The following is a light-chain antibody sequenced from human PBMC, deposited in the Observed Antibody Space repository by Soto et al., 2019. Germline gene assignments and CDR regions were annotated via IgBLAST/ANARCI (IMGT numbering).Light chain of an antibody. CDR3: HQRQSWPRT. CDR2: ESS. CDR1: QNVANY. V-gene: IGKV3-11*01. J-gene: IGKJ1*01. Sequence: EIVLKHSPATLSLSPCERATLSSRASQNVANYLDWYQQKPGQAPRLLIYESSNRATGIAARFSGSGSGTDFTLTISSLEPEDFAVYYCHQRQSWPRTFGQGTKVDI.